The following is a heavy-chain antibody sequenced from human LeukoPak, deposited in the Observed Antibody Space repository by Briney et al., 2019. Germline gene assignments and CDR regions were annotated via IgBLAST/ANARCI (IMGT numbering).Heavy chain of an antibody. Sequence: PSETLSLTCTVSGGSISSYYWSWIRQPPGKGLEWIGYIYYSGSTNYNPSLKGRVTISVDTSKNQFSLKLSSVTAADTAVYYCAKKRAVIPYYSFAYWGKEPLVTSPQ. CDR2: IYYSGST. CDR1: GGSISSYY. V-gene: IGHV4-59*01. CDR3: AKKRAVIPYYSFAY. J-gene: IGHJ4*01. D-gene: IGHD2-21*01.